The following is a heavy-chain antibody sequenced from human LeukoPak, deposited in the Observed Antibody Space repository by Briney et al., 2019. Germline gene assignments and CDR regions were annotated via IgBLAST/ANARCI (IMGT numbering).Heavy chain of an antibody. J-gene: IGHJ4*02. Sequence: PGGSLRLSCAASGFTFDDYGMSWVRQAPGKGLEWVSGINWNGGSTDYADSVKGRFTISRDNSKNTLYLQMNSLRAEDTAVYYCAKDGLVRFGELLNPHFDYWGQGTLVTVSS. CDR1: GFTFDDYG. V-gene: IGHV3-20*04. CDR2: INWNGGST. D-gene: IGHD3-10*01. CDR3: AKDGLVRFGELLNPHFDY.